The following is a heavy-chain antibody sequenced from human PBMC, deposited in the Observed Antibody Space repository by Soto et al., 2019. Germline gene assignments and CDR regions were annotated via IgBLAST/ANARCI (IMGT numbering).Heavy chain of an antibody. J-gene: IGHJ4*02. V-gene: IGHV3-53*01. CDR3: ARGNPGGPEYYFDY. Sequence: SLRLSCAASGFTVSSNYMSWVRQAPGKGLEWVSVIYSGGSTYYADSVKGRFTISRDNSKNTLYLQMNSLRAEDTAVYCCARGNPGGPEYYFDYWGQGTLVTVSS. CDR1: GFTVSSNY. D-gene: IGHD3-10*01. CDR2: IYSGGST.